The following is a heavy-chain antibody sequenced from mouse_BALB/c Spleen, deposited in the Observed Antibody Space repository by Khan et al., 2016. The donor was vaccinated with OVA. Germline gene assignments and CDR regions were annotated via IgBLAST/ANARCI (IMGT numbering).Heavy chain of an antibody. CDR3: ARTARLKY. CDR2: ISYSGST. V-gene: IGHV3-2*02. J-gene: IGHJ2*01. CDR1: GYSITSGYG. D-gene: IGHD1-2*01. Sequence: EVQLQESGPGLVKPSQSLSLTCTVTGYSITSGYGWNWIRQFPGNKLEWMGYISYSGSTNYKPSLKSRISITRDTSKNQFFLQLNYVTTEDTATYYCARTARLKYWGQGTTLTVSS.